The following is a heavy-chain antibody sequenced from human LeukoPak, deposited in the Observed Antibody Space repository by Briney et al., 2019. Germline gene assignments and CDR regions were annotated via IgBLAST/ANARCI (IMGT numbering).Heavy chain of an antibody. V-gene: IGHV4-59*01. CDR1: GGSISSYY. CDR2: IYYSGST. D-gene: IGHD6-25*01. CDR3: ARSRGGASGRFDY. J-gene: IGHJ4*02. Sequence: KASETLSLTCTVSGGSISSYYWSWIRQPPGKGLEWIGYIYYSGSTNYNPSLKNRVTISVDTSKNQFSLKLSSVTAADTAVYYCARSRGGASGRFDYWGQGTLVTVSS.